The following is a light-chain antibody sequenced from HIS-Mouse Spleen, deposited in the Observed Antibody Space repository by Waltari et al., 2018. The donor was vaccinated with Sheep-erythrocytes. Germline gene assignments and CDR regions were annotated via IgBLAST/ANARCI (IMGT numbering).Light chain of an antibody. CDR3: QAWDSSTEV. CDR2: PDS. Sequence: SYELTQPPSVSVSPGQTASITCSGDKLGDKYACWYQQKPGQSPVLGIYPDSKRPSGIPGRFSGSNSGNTATLTISGTQAMDEADYYCQAWDSSTEVFGGGTKLTVL. CDR1: KLGDKY. J-gene: IGLJ2*01. V-gene: IGLV3-1*01.